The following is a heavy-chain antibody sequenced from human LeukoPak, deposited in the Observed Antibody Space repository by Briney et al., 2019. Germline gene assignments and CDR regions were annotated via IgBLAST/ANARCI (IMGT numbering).Heavy chain of an antibody. Sequence: SAPLSLPSAVYGGSFSCYYWSWIRPPPGKGLEWIGVINHSGSTNYTPTLKRRVTISLDTSKNQISLKLSSVTPADTAVYYCARVVPATKWSNWFDPWGQGTLVTVSS. CDR3: ARVVPATKWSNWFDP. V-gene: IGHV4-34*01. D-gene: IGHD2-2*01. CDR1: GGSFSCYY. J-gene: IGHJ5*02. CDR2: INHSGST.